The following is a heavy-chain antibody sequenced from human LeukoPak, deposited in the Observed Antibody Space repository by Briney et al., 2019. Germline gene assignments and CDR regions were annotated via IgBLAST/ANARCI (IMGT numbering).Heavy chain of an antibody. CDR3: AGSISSDIVVVPAATGTSGY. CDR1: GYTFTGYY. D-gene: IGHD2-2*01. V-gene: IGHV1-2*02. CDR2: INPNSGGT. Sequence: ASVKVSCKASGYTFTGYYMHWVRQAPGQGLEWMGWINPNSGGTNYAQKLQGRVTMTRDTSISTAYMEMSRQRSDDTAVYYCAGSISSDIVVVPAATGTSGYWGQGTLVTVSS. J-gene: IGHJ4*02.